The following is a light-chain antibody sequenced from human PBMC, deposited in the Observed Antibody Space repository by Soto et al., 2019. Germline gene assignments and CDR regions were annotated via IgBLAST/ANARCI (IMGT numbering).Light chain of an antibody. V-gene: IGLV1-51*01. Sequence: QSVLTQPPSVSATPGRTVTISCSGSNSNIGNNYVSWYQQLPGTAPKLLIYDNNKRPSGIPGRFSGSKSGTSATLGITGLQTGDEADYYCGTWDSSLSAGVFGTGTKVTVL. CDR1: NSNIGNNY. CDR3: GTWDSSLSAGV. CDR2: DNN. J-gene: IGLJ1*01.